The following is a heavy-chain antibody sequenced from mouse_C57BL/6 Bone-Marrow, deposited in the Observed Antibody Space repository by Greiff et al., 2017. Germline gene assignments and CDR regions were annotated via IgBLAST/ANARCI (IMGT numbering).Heavy chain of an antibody. V-gene: IGHV1-81*01. CDR2: IYPRSGNT. Sequence: VKLQESGAELARPGASVKLSCKASGYTFTSYGISWVKQRTGQGLEWIGEIYPRSGNTYYNEKFKGKATLTADKSSSTAYMELRSLTSEDSAVYFCARLDYGSSFFDVWGTGTTVTVSS. D-gene: IGHD1-1*01. CDR1: GYTFTSYG. J-gene: IGHJ1*03. CDR3: ARLDYGSSFFDV.